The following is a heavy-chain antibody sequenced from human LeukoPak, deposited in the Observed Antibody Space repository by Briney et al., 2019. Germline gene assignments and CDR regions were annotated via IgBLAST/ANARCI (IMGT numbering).Heavy chain of an antibody. Sequence: GRSLILSCAASGFTFSSYGMHWVRQAPGKGLEWVAVISYDGSNKYYADSVKGRFTISRDNSKNTLYLQMNSLRAEDTAVYYCAKSTYYDILTGENWFDPRGQGTLVAVSS. CDR3: AKSTYYDILTGENWFDP. CDR1: GFTFSSYG. D-gene: IGHD3-9*01. V-gene: IGHV3-30*18. CDR2: ISYDGSNK. J-gene: IGHJ5*02.